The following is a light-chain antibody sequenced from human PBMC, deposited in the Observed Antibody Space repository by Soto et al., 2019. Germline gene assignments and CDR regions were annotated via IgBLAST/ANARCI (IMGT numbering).Light chain of an antibody. Sequence: DIQMTQSPSPLSASVGDRVTITCQASQDINKNLIWYQQKPGKAPKLLIYDASDLETGVPSRFSGSGYGTEFTLTIRSLQPDDFATYCCQHYGGMWTFGQGNKGDIK. J-gene: IGKJ1*01. V-gene: IGKV1-33*01. CDR1: QDINKN. CDR2: DAS. CDR3: QHYGGMWT.